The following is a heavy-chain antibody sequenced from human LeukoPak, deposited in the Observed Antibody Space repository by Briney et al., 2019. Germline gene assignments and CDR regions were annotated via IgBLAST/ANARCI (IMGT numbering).Heavy chain of an antibody. Sequence: GESPKISCKGSGYSFSSSWIGWVRQMPGKGLEWVGIIYPGDSDTRYSPSLQGQVTISVDRSIGTAYLQWSSLKASDTAMYYCARQSVYSSNWGQGTLVTVSS. V-gene: IGHV5-51*01. CDR2: IYPGDSDT. CDR3: ARQSVYSSN. J-gene: IGHJ4*02. CDR1: GYSFSSSW. D-gene: IGHD5-18*01.